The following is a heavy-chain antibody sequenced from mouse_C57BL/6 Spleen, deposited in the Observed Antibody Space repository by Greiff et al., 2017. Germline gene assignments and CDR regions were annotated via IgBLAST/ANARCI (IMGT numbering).Heavy chain of an antibody. V-gene: IGHV1-72*01. J-gene: IGHJ2*01. Sequence: QVQLQQPGAELVKPGASVKLSCKASGYTFTSYWMHWVKQRPGRGLEWIGRIDPNSGGTTYNEKFKSKATLTVDKPSSTAYMQLSSLTSEDSAVYYCARERTAGTRYFDYWGQGTTLTVSS. CDR3: ARERTAGTRYFDY. D-gene: IGHD4-1*01. CDR2: IDPNSGGT. CDR1: GYTFTSYW.